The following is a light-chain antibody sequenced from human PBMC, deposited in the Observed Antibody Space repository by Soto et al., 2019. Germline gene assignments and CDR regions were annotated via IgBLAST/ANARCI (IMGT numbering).Light chain of an antibody. Sequence: QSALTQPASVSGSPGQSITISWTGTSSDVGGYNYVSWYQQHPGKAPKFMIYDVSNRPSGVSNRFSGSKSGNTASLTISGLQAEDEADYYCCSYTTSNTRQIVFGTGTKLTVL. V-gene: IGLV2-14*01. CDR2: DVS. J-gene: IGLJ1*01. CDR3: CSYTTSNTRQIV. CDR1: SSDVGGYNY.